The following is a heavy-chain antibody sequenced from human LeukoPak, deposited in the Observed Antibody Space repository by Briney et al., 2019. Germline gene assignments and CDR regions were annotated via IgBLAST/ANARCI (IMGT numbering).Heavy chain of an antibody. CDR1: GFTFSNYW. Sequence: GGSLRLSCAASGFTFSNYWMSWVRQAPGKGLEWVANIKQDGSEKYYVDSVKGRFTISRDNAKNSLYLQMNSLRAEDTALYYCAKPIWGAFPREMDVWGKGTTVTISS. CDR2: IKQDGSEK. V-gene: IGHV3-7*03. CDR3: AKPIWGAFPREMDV. J-gene: IGHJ6*04. D-gene: IGHD3-16*01.